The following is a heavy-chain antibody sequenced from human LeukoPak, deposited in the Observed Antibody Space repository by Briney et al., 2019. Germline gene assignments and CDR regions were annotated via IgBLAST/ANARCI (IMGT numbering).Heavy chain of an antibody. J-gene: IGHJ4*02. V-gene: IGHV1-69*13. CDR2: IIPIFGTA. CDR1: GYTFTSYG. D-gene: IGHD1-26*01. Sequence: SVKVSCKASGYTFTSYGISWVRQAPGKGLEWMGGIIPIFGTANYAQKFQGRVTITADESTSTAYMELSSLRSEDTAVYYCARESPFRTSGSSHFDYWGQGTLVTVSS. CDR3: ARESPFRTSGSSHFDY.